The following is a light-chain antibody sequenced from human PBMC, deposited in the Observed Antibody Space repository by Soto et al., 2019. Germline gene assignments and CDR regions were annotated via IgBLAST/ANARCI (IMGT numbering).Light chain of an antibody. J-gene: IGKJ4*01. CDR1: QSINRN. V-gene: IGKV3D-15*01. CDR3: QQYHDWPPLT. Sequence: EIIMTQSPATLSVSPGERSTLSCRASQSINRNLAWYQQKPGQAPRLLFYGSSSRATGVPDRFTVSGYGTDFTLTISRLEPEDFAVSYCQQYHDWPPLTFGGGTKVDIK. CDR2: GSS.